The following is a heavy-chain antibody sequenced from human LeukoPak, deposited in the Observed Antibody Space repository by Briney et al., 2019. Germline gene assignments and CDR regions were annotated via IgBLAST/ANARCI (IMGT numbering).Heavy chain of an antibody. V-gene: IGHV3-66*01. CDR2: IYRDGST. CDR1: ELTVTSNY. CDR3: ARVIVGSSWTLSLFFDL. J-gene: IGHJ2*01. Sequence: GGSLRLSCVASELTVTSNYMSWVRQAPGKGLEWVSVIYRDGSTYYADSVRDRFTTSRDNSKNTLYLQMDSLRVEDTAVYYCARVIVGSSWTLSLFFDLWGRGTLVTVSS. D-gene: IGHD6-13*01.